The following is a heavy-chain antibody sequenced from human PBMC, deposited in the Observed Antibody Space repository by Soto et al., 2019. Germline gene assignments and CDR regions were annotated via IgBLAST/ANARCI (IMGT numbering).Heavy chain of an antibody. V-gene: IGHV3-23*01. J-gene: IGHJ4*02. CDR1: GFTFRNYA. CDR2: ISGSGDSP. D-gene: IGHD6-19*01. Sequence: GGSLRLSCAASGFTFRNYAISWVRQAPGKGLEWVSIISGSGDSPYYADSVKGRFTISRDNSRNTLYLQMNSLRAGDSAKYYCAKEGTSGLYYFDYWGQGTLVTVSS. CDR3: AKEGTSGLYYFDY.